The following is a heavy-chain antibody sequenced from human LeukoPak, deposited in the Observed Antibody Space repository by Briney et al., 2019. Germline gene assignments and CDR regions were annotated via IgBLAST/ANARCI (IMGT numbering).Heavy chain of an antibody. CDR3: ATYRQYVWGNYHYDY. V-gene: IGHV1-24*01. J-gene: IGHJ4*02. Sequence: GASVKVSCKVSGYTHTELSMHWVRQAPGKGLEWMGGFDPEDGETIYAQTFQGRVTMTEDTSTDTAYMELSSLGSEDTAVYYCATYRQYVWGNYHYDYWGQGTLVTVSS. D-gene: IGHD3-16*02. CDR1: GYTHTELS. CDR2: FDPEDGET.